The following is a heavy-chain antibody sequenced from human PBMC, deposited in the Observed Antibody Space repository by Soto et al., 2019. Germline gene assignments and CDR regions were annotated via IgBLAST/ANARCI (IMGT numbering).Heavy chain of an antibody. Sequence: EVQLLESGGGLVKPGGSLRLSCTASGFTFSSYSMNWVRRAPGKGLEWVSSISSSSSFIYSAGSVKGRFTISRDNAKNSLYLQMHSLRAEDTAVYYCAVGEETGTPYFGNWGQGTLVTVSS. D-gene: IGHD1-7*01. CDR2: ISSSSSFI. CDR1: GFTFSSYS. CDR3: AVGEETGTPYFGN. J-gene: IGHJ4*02. V-gene: IGHV3-21*01.